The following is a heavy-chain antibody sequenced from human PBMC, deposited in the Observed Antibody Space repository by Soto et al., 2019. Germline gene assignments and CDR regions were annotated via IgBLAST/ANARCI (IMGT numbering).Heavy chain of an antibody. J-gene: IGHJ4*02. CDR3: AKEKSYGDSFDY. CDR2: MNQDASVT. CDR1: GFTFSTYW. V-gene: IGHV3-7*01. Sequence: PVGSLRLSCTASGFTFSTYWMSWVRHAPGKGLEWVANMNQDASVTYYVGSVKGPFTNSKDNAKNSLYLQMNSLRAEDKAAYYCAKEKSYGDSFDYWGQGTLVTVSS. D-gene: IGHD4-17*01.